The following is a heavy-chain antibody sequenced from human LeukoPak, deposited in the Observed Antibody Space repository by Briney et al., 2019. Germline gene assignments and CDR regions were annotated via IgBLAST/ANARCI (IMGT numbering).Heavy chain of an antibody. V-gene: IGHV4-30-2*01. Sequence: SQTLSLTCAVSVGSISSGGYSWGWIRQPPGKGLEWIGYIYHSGSTYYNPSLKSRVTISVDRSMNQFSLKLSSVTAADTAVYYCARGEGYSSPTFDYWGQGTLVTVSS. CDR2: IYHSGST. J-gene: IGHJ4*02. CDR3: ARGEGYSSPTFDY. CDR1: VGSISSGGYS. D-gene: IGHD6-13*01.